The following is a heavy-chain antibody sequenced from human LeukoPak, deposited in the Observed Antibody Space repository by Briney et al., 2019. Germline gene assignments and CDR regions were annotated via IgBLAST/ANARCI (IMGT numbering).Heavy chain of an antibody. CDR2: FDPEDGET. CDR3: ATAYYYGSGSYYTYFDY. J-gene: IGHJ4*02. V-gene: IGHV1-24*01. Sequence: ASVRVSCKASGYTFTDYLINWVRQAPGKGLEWMGGFDPEDGETIYAQKFQGRVTMTEDTSTDTAYMELSSLRSEDTAVYYCATAYYYGSGSYYTYFDYWGQGTLVTVSS. CDR1: GYTFTDYL. D-gene: IGHD3-10*01.